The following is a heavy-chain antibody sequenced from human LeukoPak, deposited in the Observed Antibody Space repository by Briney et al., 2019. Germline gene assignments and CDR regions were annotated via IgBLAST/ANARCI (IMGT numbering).Heavy chain of an antibody. CDR2: INSDGSST. V-gene: IGHV3-74*01. CDR1: GFTFSTYW. CDR3: ASVVVVAANTPFDY. Sequence: GGSLRLSCAASGFTFSTYWMHWVRQAPGKGLVWVSRINSDGSSTTYADSVKGRFTISRDNAKNSLYLQMNSLRAEDTAVYYCASVVVVAANTPFDYWGQGTLVTVSS. D-gene: IGHD2-15*01. J-gene: IGHJ4*02.